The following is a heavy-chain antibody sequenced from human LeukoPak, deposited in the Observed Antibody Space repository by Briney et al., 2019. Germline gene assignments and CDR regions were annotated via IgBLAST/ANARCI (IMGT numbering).Heavy chain of an antibody. CDR1: GGSFSGYY. D-gene: IGHD3-3*01. J-gene: IGHJ6*03. CDR3: ARGGGKFWSGYYLGGRTYYMDV. CDR2: INHSGST. Sequence: SETLSLTCAVYGGSFSGYYWSWIRQPPGKGLEWIGEINHSGSTNYNPSLKSRVTISVDTSKNQFSLKLSSVTAADTAVYYCARGGGKFWSGYYLGGRTYYMDVWGKGTTVTVSS. V-gene: IGHV4-34*01.